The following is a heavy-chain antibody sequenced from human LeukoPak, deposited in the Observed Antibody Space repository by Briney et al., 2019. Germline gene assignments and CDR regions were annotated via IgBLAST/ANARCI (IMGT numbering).Heavy chain of an antibody. V-gene: IGHV3-48*01. D-gene: IGHD6-19*01. CDR3: AREHTPYGSGCTAAY. J-gene: IGHJ4*02. CDR2: VSPSSTTI. Sequence: QTGGSLRVSCAASGFTFSSYGLNWVRQAPGEGLEWVSYVSPSSTTIYYADSVKGRFTISRDNAKNSLYLQMNSLRAEDTAVYYCAREHTPYGSGCTAAYWGQGTLVTVSS. CDR1: GFTFSSYG.